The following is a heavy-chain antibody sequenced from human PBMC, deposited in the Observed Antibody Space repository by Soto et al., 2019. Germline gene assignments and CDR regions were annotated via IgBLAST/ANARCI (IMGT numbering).Heavy chain of an antibody. CDR1: GGSFSGYY. Sequence: SETLSLTCAVYGGSFSGYYWSWIRQPPGKGLEWIGEINHSGSTNYNPSLKSRVTISVDTSKNQFSLKLSSVTAADTAVYYCARLYSPGYYYYGMDVWGQGTTVTVSS. J-gene: IGHJ6*02. V-gene: IGHV4-34*01. D-gene: IGHD2-15*01. CDR2: INHSGST. CDR3: ARLYSPGYYYYGMDV.